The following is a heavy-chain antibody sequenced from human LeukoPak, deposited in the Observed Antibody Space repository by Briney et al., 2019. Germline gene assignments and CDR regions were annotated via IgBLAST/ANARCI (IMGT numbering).Heavy chain of an antibody. J-gene: IGHJ4*02. Sequence: GGSLRLSFAASGFTFSSYAMSWVRPAPGKGLEWVSAISGSGGSTYYADSVKGRYTISRDNSKNTLYLQMNSLRAEDTAVYYCAKDRMQQLVFDYWGQGTLVTVSS. CDR1: GFTFSSYA. CDR2: ISGSGGST. V-gene: IGHV3-23*01. D-gene: IGHD6-13*01. CDR3: AKDRMQQLVFDY.